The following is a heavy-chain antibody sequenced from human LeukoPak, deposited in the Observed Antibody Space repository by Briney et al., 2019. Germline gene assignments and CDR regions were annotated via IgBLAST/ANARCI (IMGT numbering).Heavy chain of an antibody. CDR1: GFTFGNFW. CDR3: AKEELRRITMWGYMDV. CDR2: INSDGINT. Sequence: GGSLRLSCGASGFTFGNFWMHWVRQAPGKGLVWVSRINSDGINTSYADSVKGRFTISRDNSKNTLYLQMNSLRAEDTAVYYCAKEELRRITMWGYMDVWGKGTTVTISS. V-gene: IGHV3-74*01. J-gene: IGHJ6*03. D-gene: IGHD3-10*02.